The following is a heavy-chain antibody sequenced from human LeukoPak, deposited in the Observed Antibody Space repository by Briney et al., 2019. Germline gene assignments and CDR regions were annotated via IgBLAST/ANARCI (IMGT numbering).Heavy chain of an antibody. J-gene: IGHJ4*02. CDR3: ARGYDYVWGSYRLALDY. Sequence: SETLSLTCTVSGGSISSYYWNWIRQPPGKGLEWIGYIYYSGSTNYNPSLKSRVTISVDTSKNQFSLKLSSVTAADTAVYYCARGYDYVWGSYRLALDYWGQGTLVTVSP. V-gene: IGHV4-59*08. CDR1: GGSISSYY. CDR2: IYYSGST. D-gene: IGHD3-16*02.